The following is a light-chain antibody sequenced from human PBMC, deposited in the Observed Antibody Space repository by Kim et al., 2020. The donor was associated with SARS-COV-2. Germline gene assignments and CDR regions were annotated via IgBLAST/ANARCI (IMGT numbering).Light chain of an antibody. CDR3: QVWDSSTAV. Sequence: SYELTQPPSVSVSPGQTASITCSGDKLGDKYACWYQQKPGQSPVLVIYQDNKRPPGIPERFSGSNSGNTATLTISGTQPMDEADYYCQVWDSSTAVFGTGTKVTVL. V-gene: IGLV3-1*01. CDR1: KLGDKY. J-gene: IGLJ1*01. CDR2: QDN.